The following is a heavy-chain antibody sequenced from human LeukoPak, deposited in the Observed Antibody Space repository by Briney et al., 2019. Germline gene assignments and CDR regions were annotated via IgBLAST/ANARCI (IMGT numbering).Heavy chain of an antibody. D-gene: IGHD6-19*01. CDR3: ARDPRQWLVDY. CDR2: IYYSGST. J-gene: IGHJ4*02. CDR1: GGSISSGGYY. V-gene: IGHV4-31*03. Sequence: PSETLSLTCTVSGGSISSGGYYWSWIRQHPGKGLEWIGYIYYSGSTYYNPSLKSRVTISVVTSRNQFSLKLSSVTAADTAVYYCARDPRQWLVDYWGQGTLVTVSS.